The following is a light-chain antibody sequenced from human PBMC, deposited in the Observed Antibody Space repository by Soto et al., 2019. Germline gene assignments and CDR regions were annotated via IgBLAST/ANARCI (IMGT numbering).Light chain of an antibody. CDR3: QQYNSPYT. CDR2: KAS. CDR1: QTISSW. V-gene: IGKV1-5*03. Sequence: DIQMTQSPSTLSASVGDRVTITCRASQTISSWLAWYQQKPGKAPKLLIYKASSFESGVPSRFSGSGSGTEFTLTISSLQPDDFATYYCQQYNSPYTFGQGTKLEIK. J-gene: IGKJ2*01.